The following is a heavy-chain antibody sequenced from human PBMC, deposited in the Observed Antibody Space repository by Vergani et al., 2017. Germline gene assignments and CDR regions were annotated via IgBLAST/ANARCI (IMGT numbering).Heavy chain of an antibody. CDR2: ISWNSGSI. Sequence: EVQLVESGGGLVQPGRSLRLSCAASGFTFDDYAMHWVRQAPGKGLEWVSGISWNSGSIGYADSVKGRFTISRDNAKNSLYLQMNSLRAEDTALYYCAKDTRQLASYYYYYYMDVWGKGTTVTVSS. J-gene: IGHJ6*03. CDR1: GFTFDDYA. D-gene: IGHD6-13*01. V-gene: IGHV3-9*01. CDR3: AKDTRQLASYYYYYYMDV.